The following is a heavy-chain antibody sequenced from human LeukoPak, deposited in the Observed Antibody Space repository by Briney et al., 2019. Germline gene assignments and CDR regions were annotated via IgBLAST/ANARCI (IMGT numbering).Heavy chain of an antibody. CDR3: ARDRPHNWFDP. CDR2: IQTDGSNT. Sequence: GGSLRLSCAASGITFSSYWMHWVRQAPGKGLVWVSGIQTDGSNTDYADFVKGRFTISRDNAKNTLYLQMNSLRAEDTAVYYCARDRPHNWFDPWGQGTLVTVSS. J-gene: IGHJ5*02. CDR1: GITFSSYW. V-gene: IGHV3-74*01.